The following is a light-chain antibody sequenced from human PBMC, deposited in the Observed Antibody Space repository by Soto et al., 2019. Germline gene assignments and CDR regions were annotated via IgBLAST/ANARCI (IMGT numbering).Light chain of an antibody. CDR3: PSYDSGLSVVV. Sequence: QSVLTQPPSVSGAPGQRVTISCSGSSSNVGAHYGVHWYQQLPGTAPKLLIYTNANRPSGVPDRFSGSKSGTSASLAITGLKAEDEADYYCPSYDSGLSVVVFGGGTKLTVL. V-gene: IGLV1-40*01. CDR1: SSNVGAHYG. J-gene: IGLJ2*01. CDR2: TNA.